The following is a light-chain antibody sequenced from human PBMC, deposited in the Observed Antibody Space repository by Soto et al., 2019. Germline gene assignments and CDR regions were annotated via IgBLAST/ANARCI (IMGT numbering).Light chain of an antibody. V-gene: IGKV1-5*01. Sequence: DIQMTQSPSTLSASVGDRVTITCGASQSISSWLAWYQQKPGKAPKLLIYDASSLESGVPSRFSGSGSGTEFTLTISSLQPDDFATYYCQQYNSYSPTFGQGTRLEIK. CDR3: QQYNSYSPT. J-gene: IGKJ5*01. CDR2: DAS. CDR1: QSISSW.